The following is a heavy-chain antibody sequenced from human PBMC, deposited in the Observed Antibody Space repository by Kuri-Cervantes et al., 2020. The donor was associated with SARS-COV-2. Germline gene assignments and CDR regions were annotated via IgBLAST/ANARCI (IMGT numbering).Heavy chain of an antibody. CDR3: ARTSCRSNSWESTFDY. J-gene: IGHJ4*02. CDR2: IIPIFGTA. CDR1: GGTFSSYA. V-gene: IGHV1-69*05. D-gene: IGHD2-2*01. Sequence: SVKVSCKASGGTFSSYAISWVRPAPGQGLEWMGGIIPIFGTANYAQKFQGTVTITTDESTNTAYMELSSLRSDDTAVYYCARTSCRSNSWESTFDYWGQGTPVTVSS.